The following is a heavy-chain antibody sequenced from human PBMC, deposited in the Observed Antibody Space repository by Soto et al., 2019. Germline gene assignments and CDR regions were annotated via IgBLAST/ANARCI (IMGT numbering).Heavy chain of an antibody. Sequence: ASVKVSCKSSGYILSDYCIHWVRQAPGQGLEWLGWMKPDDGGPNYAQNFQGRVIMTRDTSTDTDYMELTRLTSDDTAVYFCVRDLRRQWRRLDPQSYTGMDVWGQGTTVTVSS. J-gene: IGHJ6*02. D-gene: IGHD5-12*01. V-gene: IGHV1-2*02. CDR2: MKPDDGGP. CDR1: GYILSDYC. CDR3: VRDLRRQWRRLDPQSYTGMDV.